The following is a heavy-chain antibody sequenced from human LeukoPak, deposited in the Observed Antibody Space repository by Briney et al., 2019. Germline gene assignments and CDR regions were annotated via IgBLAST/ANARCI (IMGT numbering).Heavy chain of an antibody. D-gene: IGHD6-19*01. CDR2: TYYRSKWYN. Sequence: SQTLSLTCAISGDSVSSNSAAWNWIRQSPSRGLEWLGGTYYRSKWYNDYAVSVKSRITINPDTSKNQFSLQLNSVTPEDTAVYYCARVSSPTQVAGFDYWGQGTLVTVSS. CDR3: ARVSSPTQVAGFDY. V-gene: IGHV6-1*01. CDR1: GDSVSSNSAA. J-gene: IGHJ4*02.